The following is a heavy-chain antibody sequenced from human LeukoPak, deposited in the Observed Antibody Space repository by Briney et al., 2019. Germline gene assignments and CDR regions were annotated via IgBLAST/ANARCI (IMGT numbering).Heavy chain of an antibody. CDR2: IYSGGST. D-gene: IGHD4-11*01. CDR3: AKDHDYSKGINWFDP. Sequence: GGSLRLSCAASGFTVSSNYMSWVRQAPGKGLEWVSVIYSGGSTYYADSVKGRFTISRDNSKNTLYLQMNSLRAEDTAVYYCAKDHDYSKGINWFDPWGQGTLVTVSS. J-gene: IGHJ5*02. V-gene: IGHV3-66*01. CDR1: GFTVSSNY.